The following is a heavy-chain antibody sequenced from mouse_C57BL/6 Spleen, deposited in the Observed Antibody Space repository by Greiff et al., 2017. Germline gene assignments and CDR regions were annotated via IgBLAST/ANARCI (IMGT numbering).Heavy chain of an antibody. Sequence: VQLQQSGTELVKPGASVKLSCTASGYTFTSYWMHWVKQRPGQGLEWIGNINPSNGGTNYNEQFKRKATLTVTTSSSTAYMQLSSRTSEDTAVYYCTRRGYAMDYWGQGTSVTVSS. J-gene: IGHJ4*01. V-gene: IGHV1-53*01. CDR3: TRRGYAMDY. CDR2: INPSNGGT. CDR1: GYTFTSYW.